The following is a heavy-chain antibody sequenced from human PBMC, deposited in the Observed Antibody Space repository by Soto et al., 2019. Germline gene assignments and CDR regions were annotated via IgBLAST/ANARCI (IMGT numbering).Heavy chain of an antibody. CDR2: ISYDGSNK. CDR1: GFTFSSYA. CDR3: AREGYNWNEDYHYGMDV. J-gene: IGHJ6*02. D-gene: IGHD1-1*01. V-gene: IGHV3-30-3*01. Sequence: QVQLVESGGGVVQPGRSLRLSCAASGFTFSSYAMHWVRQAPGKGLEWVAVISYDGSNKYYADSVKGRFTISRDNSKNTLYLQMNSLRPEDTAVYYCAREGYNWNEDYHYGMDVWGQGTTVTVSS.